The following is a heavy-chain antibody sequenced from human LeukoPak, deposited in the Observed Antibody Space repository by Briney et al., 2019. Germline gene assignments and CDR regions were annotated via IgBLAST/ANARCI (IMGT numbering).Heavy chain of an antibody. V-gene: IGHV4-34*01. CDR2: INHSGST. CDR3: ARHKSFDY. J-gene: IGHJ4*02. Sequence: SETLSLTCAVYGGSFSDYYWSWIRQPPGKGLEWIGEINHSGSTNYNPSLKSRVTISVDTSKNQFSLKLSSVTAADTAVYYCARHKSFDYWGQGTLVTVSS. CDR1: GGSFSDYY.